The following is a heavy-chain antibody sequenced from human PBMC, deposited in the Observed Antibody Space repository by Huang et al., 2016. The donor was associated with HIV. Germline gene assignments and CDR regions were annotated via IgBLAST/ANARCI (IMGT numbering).Heavy chain of an antibody. J-gene: IGHJ4*02. Sequence: QLQLQESGPGLVKPSETLSLTCTVSGGSIRSDNYYWGWIRQPPGKGLEWIGSIYYSGSTYYNPSLKGRVTITVDTSKKQFSLKRRSVTAADTAVYYCARLPGSITMIRGVITDPYWGQGTLVTVSS. CDR2: IYYSGST. V-gene: IGHV4-39*01. CDR1: GGSIRSDNYY. CDR3: ARLPGSITMIRGVITDPY. D-gene: IGHD3-10*01.